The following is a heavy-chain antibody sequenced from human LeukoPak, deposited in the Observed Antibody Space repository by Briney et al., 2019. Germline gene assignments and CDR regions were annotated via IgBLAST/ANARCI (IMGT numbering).Heavy chain of an antibody. CDR1: GYTFTGYY. CDR2: INPNSGGT. Sequence: ASVKVSCKASGYTFTGYYIHWVRQAPGQGLEWMGWINPNSGGTNYAQKFQGRVTMTRDTSISTAYMDLSSLTSDDTAVYFCARMMYYYGSGSDDDYWGQGTLVTVSP. J-gene: IGHJ4*02. CDR3: ARMMYYYGSGSDDDY. V-gene: IGHV1-2*02. D-gene: IGHD3-10*01.